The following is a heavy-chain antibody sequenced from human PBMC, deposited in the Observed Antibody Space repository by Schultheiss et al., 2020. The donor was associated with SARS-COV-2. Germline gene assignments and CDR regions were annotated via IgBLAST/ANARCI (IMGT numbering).Heavy chain of an antibody. CDR2: INPSGGST. V-gene: IGHV1-46*01. D-gene: IGHD2-15*01. CDR1: GYTFTSYG. J-gene: IGHJ5*02. Sequence: ASVKVSCKASGYTFTSYGISWVRQAPGQGLEWMGIINPSGGSTSYAQKFQGRVTMTRDTSTSTVYMELSSLRSEDTAVYYCARDRGTNRGYCSGGSCYWFDPWGQGTLVTVSS. CDR3: ARDRGTNRGYCSGGSCYWFDP.